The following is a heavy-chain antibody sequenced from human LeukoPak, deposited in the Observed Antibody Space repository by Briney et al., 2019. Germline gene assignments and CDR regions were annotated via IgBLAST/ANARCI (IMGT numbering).Heavy chain of an antibody. V-gene: IGHV3-64D*09. D-gene: IGHD3-22*01. CDR3: VKGQRYYDSSGYYSIEYFQH. CDR2: ISSNGGST. Sequence: PGGSLRLSCSASGFTFSSYAMHWVRQAPGKGLEYVSAISSNGGSTYYADSVKGRFTISRDNSKNTLYLQMSSPRAEDTAVYYCVKGQRYYDSSGYYSIEYFQHWGQGTLVTVFS. J-gene: IGHJ1*01. CDR1: GFTFSSYA.